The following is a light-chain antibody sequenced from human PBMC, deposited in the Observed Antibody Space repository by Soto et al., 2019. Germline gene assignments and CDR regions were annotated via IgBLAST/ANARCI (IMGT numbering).Light chain of an antibody. CDR1: SSDIGSYNY. CDR2: DVN. J-gene: IGLJ2*01. Sequence: QSALTQPASVSGSPGQSITISCTGTSSDIGSYNYVSWYQQHPGKAPKLMIYDVNNRPSGVSNRFSGSKSGNTASLTISGLQPADEADYYFSSFTSSSTLLFGGGTKLTVL. V-gene: IGLV2-14*01. CDR3: SSFTSSSTLL.